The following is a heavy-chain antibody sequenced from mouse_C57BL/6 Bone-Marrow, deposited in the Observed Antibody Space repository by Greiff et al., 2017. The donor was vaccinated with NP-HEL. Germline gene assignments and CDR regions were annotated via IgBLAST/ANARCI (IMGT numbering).Heavy chain of an antibody. D-gene: IGHD1-1*01. V-gene: IGHV1-69*01. CDR1: GYTFTSYW. J-gene: IGHJ2*01. CDR2: IDPSDSYT. CDR3: ARGGLTTVVADFDY. Sequence: QVQLKQPGAELVMPGASVKLSCKASGYTFTSYWMHWVKQRPGQGLEWIGEIDPSDSYTNYNQKFKGKSTLTVDKSSSTAYMQLSSLTSEDSAVYYCARGGLTTVVADFDYWGQGTTLTVSS.